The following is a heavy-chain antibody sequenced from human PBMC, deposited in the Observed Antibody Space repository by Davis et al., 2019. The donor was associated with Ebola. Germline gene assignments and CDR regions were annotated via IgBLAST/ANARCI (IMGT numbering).Heavy chain of an antibody. J-gene: IGHJ6*02. Sequence: PGGSLRLSCAASGFTFSNYAMSWVRQAPGKGLEWVAVIWDDGSNKYYADSVKGRFTISRDNSKNTLYLQMNSLRAEDTAVYYCARPRGYYGSGSYQPYYYGMDVWGQGTTVTVSS. CDR3: ARPRGYYGSGSYQPYYYGMDV. V-gene: IGHV3-33*08. CDR1: GFTFSNYA. CDR2: IWDDGSNK. D-gene: IGHD3-10*01.